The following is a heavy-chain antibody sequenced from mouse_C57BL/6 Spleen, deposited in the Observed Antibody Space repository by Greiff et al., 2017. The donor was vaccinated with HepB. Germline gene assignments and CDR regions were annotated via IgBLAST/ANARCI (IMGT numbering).Heavy chain of an antibody. CDR3: ALYGSLYAMDY. CDR2: IHPNSGST. J-gene: IGHJ4*01. V-gene: IGHV1-64*01. D-gene: IGHD1-1*01. CDR1: GYTFTSYW. Sequence: VQLQQSGAELVKPGASVKLSCKASGYTFTSYWMHWVKQRPGQGLEWIGMIHPNSGSTNYNEKFKSKATLTVDKSSSTAYMQLSSLTSEDSAVYYCALYGSLYAMDYWGQGTSVTVSS.